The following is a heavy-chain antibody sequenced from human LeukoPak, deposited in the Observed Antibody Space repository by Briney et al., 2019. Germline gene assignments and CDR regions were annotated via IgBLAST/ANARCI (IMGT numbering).Heavy chain of an antibody. J-gene: IGHJ4*02. V-gene: IGHV1-24*01. Sequence: ASVKVSCKVSGYTLTELSMHWVRQAPGKGLEWMGGFDPEDGETIYAQKFQGRVTMTEDTSTDTAYMELSSLRSEDTAVYYCATGPSGSEYSSGITIDYWGQGTLVTVSS. CDR3: ATGPSGSEYSSGITIDY. CDR1: GYTLTELS. D-gene: IGHD6-19*01. CDR2: FDPEDGET.